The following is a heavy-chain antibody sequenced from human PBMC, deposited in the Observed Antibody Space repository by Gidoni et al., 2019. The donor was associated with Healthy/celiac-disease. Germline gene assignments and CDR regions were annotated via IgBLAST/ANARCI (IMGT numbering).Heavy chain of an antibody. CDR3: AGAFYYGDYPYYFDY. V-gene: IGHV5-51*01. CDR1: GYSFTSYW. D-gene: IGHD4-17*01. Sequence: EVQLVQSGAEVKTPGESLKISGKGSGYSFTSYWIGWVRQMPGKGLEWMGIIYPGASDTRYSPSFQGQVTISADQSISTAYLQWSSLKASDTAMYYCAGAFYYGDYPYYFDYWGQGTLVTVSS. J-gene: IGHJ4*02. CDR2: IYPGASDT.